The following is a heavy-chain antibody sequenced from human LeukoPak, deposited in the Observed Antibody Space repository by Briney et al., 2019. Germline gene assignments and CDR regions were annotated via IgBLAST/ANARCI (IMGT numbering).Heavy chain of an antibody. V-gene: IGHV4-4*07. D-gene: IGHD2-2*01. CDR3: ARGYCSSTSCLRDYYGMDV. CDR2: IYTSGST. Sequence: SETLSLTCTVSGGSISSYYWSWIRHPAGKGLEWIGRIYTSGSTNYNPSLKSRVTMSVDTSKNQFSLKLSSVTAADTAVYYCARGYCSSTSCLRDYYGMDVWGQGTTVTVSS. CDR1: GGSISSYY. J-gene: IGHJ6*02.